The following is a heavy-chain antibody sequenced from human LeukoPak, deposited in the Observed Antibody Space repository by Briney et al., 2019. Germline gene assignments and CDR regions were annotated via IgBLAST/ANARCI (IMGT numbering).Heavy chain of an antibody. CDR1: GYTLTELP. D-gene: IGHD5-18*01. V-gene: IGHV1-24*01. CDR2: FDPEDGET. CDR3: ATGDTAIPLAG. J-gene: IGHJ4*02. Sequence: ASVTVSFKVSGYTLTELPMHWVRQAPGKGLEWMGGFDPEDGETIYAQKFQGRLTLTEDTSTDTAYMELSSLRSEDTAVYYCATGDTAIPLAGWGQGTLVTVSS.